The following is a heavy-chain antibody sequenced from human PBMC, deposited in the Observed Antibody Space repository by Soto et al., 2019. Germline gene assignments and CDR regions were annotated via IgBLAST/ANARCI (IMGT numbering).Heavy chain of an antibody. J-gene: IGHJ4*02. CDR2: INHSGST. CDR3: ARGWGRIFDY. CDR1: GGSFSGYY. D-gene: IGHD7-27*01. V-gene: IGHV4-34*01. Sequence: QVQLQQWGAGLLKPSETLSLTCAVYGGSFSGYYWNWIRQPPGKGLEWIGEINHSGSTNYNPSIKSRVTISVDTSKNQFSLTLSSVTAADTAVYYCARGWGRIFDYWGQGTLVTVSS.